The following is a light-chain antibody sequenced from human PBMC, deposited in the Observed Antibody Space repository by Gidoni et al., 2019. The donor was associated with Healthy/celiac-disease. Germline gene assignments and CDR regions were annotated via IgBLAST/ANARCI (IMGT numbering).Light chain of an antibody. CDR1: SSNIGSNT. CDR3: AAWDDSLSGWV. V-gene: IGLV1-44*01. CDR2: STN. J-gene: IGLJ3*02. Sequence: QSVLTQPPPAPGTPGQRVTIPCSGSSSNIGSNTVNWYQQLPGTAPKLLIYSTNQRPSGVPDRFSGSKSGTSASLAISGLQSDDEADYYCAAWDDSLSGWVFGGGTMLTVL.